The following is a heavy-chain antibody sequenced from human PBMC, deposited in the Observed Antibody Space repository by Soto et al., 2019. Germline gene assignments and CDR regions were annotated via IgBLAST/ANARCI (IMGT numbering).Heavy chain of an antibody. V-gene: IGHV3-7*01. Sequence: EMHLVESGGGLVQPGGSLRLSCEASGFPFSIHWMNWVRQAPGKGLEWVANLNQNGREKYYVDSVKGRFTISRDNAKNSLSLQMNSLRAEDTAVYYCAGGSYWGQGTLVTVSS. CDR3: AGGSY. J-gene: IGHJ4*02. CDR2: LNQNGREK. CDR1: GFPFSIHW.